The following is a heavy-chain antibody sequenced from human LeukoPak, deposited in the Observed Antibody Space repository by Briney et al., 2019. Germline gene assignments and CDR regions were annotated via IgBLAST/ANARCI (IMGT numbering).Heavy chain of an antibody. CDR3: ARDRDLGAVAGTFDP. D-gene: IGHD6-19*01. CDR1: GYIFTRFG. V-gene: IGHV1-18*01. Sequence: ASVKVSCKTSGYIFTRFGISWVRQAPGQGLEWMGWISGYDGHTKYAQKLQGRVTLTTDTSTSTAHMDLRSLGSDDTAVYFCARDRDLGAVAGTFDPWGQGTLVTVSS. CDR2: ISGYDGHT. J-gene: IGHJ5*02.